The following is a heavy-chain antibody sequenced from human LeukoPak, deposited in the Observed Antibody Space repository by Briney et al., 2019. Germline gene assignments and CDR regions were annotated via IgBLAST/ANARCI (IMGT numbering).Heavy chain of an antibody. Sequence: ASVKVSCKASGFTFTSYDINWVRQASGQGLEWMGWMNPNTGNTGYAQKFQGRVTMTRDTSISTAYMELRGLRSEDTAVYYCVRDGEGVAISVNYWFDPWGQGTLVTVSS. CDR1: GFTFTSYD. CDR3: VRDGEGVAISVNYWFDP. V-gene: IGHV1-8*01. J-gene: IGHJ5*02. D-gene: IGHD3-10*01. CDR2: MNPNTGNT.